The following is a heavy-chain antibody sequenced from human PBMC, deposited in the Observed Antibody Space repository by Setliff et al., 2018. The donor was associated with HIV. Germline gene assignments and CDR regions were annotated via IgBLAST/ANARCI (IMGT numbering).Heavy chain of an antibody. Sequence: SETLSLTCVVYGGSFSGYSWTWIRQPPGKGLEWIGEINHSGSANRNPSLMGRVTMSVDTAKNQFSLELSSVTAADTAVYFCARGVRGSGTNMVRGLLYDYSFHYMDVWGIGTTFTVSS. J-gene: IGHJ6*03. CDR1: GGSFSGYS. V-gene: IGHV4-34*01. CDR3: ARGVRGSGTNMVRGLLYDYSFHYMDV. CDR2: INHSGSA. D-gene: IGHD3-10*01.